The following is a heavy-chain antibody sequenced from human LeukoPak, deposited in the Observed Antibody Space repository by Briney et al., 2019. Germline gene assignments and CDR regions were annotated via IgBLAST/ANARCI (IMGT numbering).Heavy chain of an antibody. CDR1: GGTFTNNA. J-gene: IGHJ4*02. CDR3: ARALGPHEG. D-gene: IGHD3-16*01. Sequence: ASVKVSCKASGGTFTNNAVSWVRQAPGQGLEWMGGIIPILGTPNYAQKFQGRLTITTDETTSTAYMELSSLRSEDTAAYYCARALGPHEGWGQGTLVTVSS. CDR2: IIPILGTP. V-gene: IGHV1-69*05.